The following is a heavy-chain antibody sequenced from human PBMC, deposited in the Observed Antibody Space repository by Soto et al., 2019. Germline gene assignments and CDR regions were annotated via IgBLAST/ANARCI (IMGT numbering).Heavy chain of an antibody. D-gene: IGHD3-10*01. Sequence: PGGSLRLSCAASGFTFTNYMSWIRQAPGKGLEWISHISSSGSTVYYADSVKGRFTISRDNAKNSLYLQMNSLRAEDTAVYYCARDKEGTIIRGERMDVWGKGTTVTVSS. J-gene: IGHJ6*04. CDR2: ISSSGSTV. CDR1: GFTFTNY. CDR3: ARDKEGTIIRGERMDV. V-gene: IGHV3-11*01.